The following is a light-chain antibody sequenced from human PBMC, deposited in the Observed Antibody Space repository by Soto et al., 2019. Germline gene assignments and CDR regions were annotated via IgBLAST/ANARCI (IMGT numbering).Light chain of an antibody. CDR2: SNS. CDR1: RSNIGSNT. Sequence: QSVLTQPSSASGTPGQRVTISCSGSRSNIGSNTVNWYQQLPGAAPKLLIYSNSQRPSGVPDRFSGSKSGTSASLAITGLQSEDEADYYCAAWDDSLNGVVFGGGTKLTVL. J-gene: IGLJ2*01. CDR3: AAWDDSLNGVV. V-gene: IGLV1-44*01.